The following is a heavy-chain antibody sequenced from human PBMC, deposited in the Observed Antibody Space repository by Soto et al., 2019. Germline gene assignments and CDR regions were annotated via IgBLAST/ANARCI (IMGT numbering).Heavy chain of an antibody. D-gene: IGHD3-10*01. CDR1: GYTFTSYA. Sequence: QVQLVQSGAEVKKPGASVKVSCKASGYTFTSYAMHWVRQAPGQRLEWMGWINAGNGNTKYSQKFQGRVTITRDTSASTAYMELSSLRSEDTAVYYCARYGGALGWFDPWGQGTLVTVSS. J-gene: IGHJ5*02. V-gene: IGHV1-3*01. CDR2: INAGNGNT. CDR3: ARYGGALGWFDP.